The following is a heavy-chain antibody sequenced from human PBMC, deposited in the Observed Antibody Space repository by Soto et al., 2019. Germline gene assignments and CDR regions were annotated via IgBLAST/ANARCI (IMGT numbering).Heavy chain of an antibody. CDR2: IYYSGST. CDR3: ARDLQSGYSRFYYYYYGMDV. Sequence: PSETLSLTCTVSGGSISSGDYYWSWIRQPPGKGLEWIGYIYYSGSTYYNPPLKSRVTISVDTSKNQFSLKLSSVTAADTAVYYCARDLQSGYSRFYYYYYGMDVWGQGTTVTVSS. J-gene: IGHJ6*02. D-gene: IGHD5-12*01. V-gene: IGHV4-30-4*01. CDR1: GGSISSGDYY.